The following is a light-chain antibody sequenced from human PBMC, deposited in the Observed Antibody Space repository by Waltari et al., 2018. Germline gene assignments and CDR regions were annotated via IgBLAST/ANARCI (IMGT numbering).Light chain of an antibody. Sequence: DIQMTQSPSTLSASVGDRVSITCRASQNVNSWLAWYHQRPGEAPKLLIYRVSSLASGVPSRFSGSGSGTEFSLTITSLQPDDLGTYYCQQYDNLWTFGQGTKLEI. J-gene: IGKJ2*02. V-gene: IGKV1-5*03. CDR3: QQYDNLWT. CDR2: RVS. CDR1: QNVNSW.